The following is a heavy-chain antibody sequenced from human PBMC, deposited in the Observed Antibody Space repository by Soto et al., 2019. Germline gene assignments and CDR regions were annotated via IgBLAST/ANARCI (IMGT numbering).Heavy chain of an antibody. CDR1: GFTFSSYS. V-gene: IGHV3-48*02. Sequence: EVQPVESGGGLVQPGGSLRLSCAASGFTFSSYSMNWVRQAPGKGLEWVSYISSSSSTIYYADSVKGRFTISRDNAKNSLYLQMNSLRDEDTAVYYCAREGDLVATISWYYYYGMDVWGQGTTVTVSS. J-gene: IGHJ6*02. CDR3: AREGDLVATISWYYYYGMDV. CDR2: ISSSSSTI. D-gene: IGHD5-12*01.